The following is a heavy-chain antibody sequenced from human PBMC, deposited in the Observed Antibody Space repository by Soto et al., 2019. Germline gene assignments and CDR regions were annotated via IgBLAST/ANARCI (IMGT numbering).Heavy chain of an antibody. J-gene: IGHJ4*02. CDR3: AKSVYNWNDGFFDY. CDR2: ISYDEINK. Sequence: QVQLVESGGGVVQPGRSLRLSCAASGFTFSSYGMHWVRQAPGKGLEWVAIISYDEINKYYADSVKGRFTISRDNSKNPLYLQMNSLRAEDKAVYYCAKSVYNWNDGFFDYWGQGTLVTVSS. V-gene: IGHV3-30*18. D-gene: IGHD1-1*01. CDR1: GFTFSSYG.